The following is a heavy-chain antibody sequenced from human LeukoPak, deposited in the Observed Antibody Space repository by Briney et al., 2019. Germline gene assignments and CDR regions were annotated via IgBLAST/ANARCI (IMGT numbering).Heavy chain of an antibody. D-gene: IGHD1-1*01. V-gene: IGHV3-13*01. CDR3: ARGPTHLYYGMDV. Sequence: SLRLSCAASGFTVSNSDIHWVRQSTGGGLEWVSTIGVAGDTYYSASVKGRFTISRDNARNSLFLQMFGLKAEDTAVYYCARGPTHLYYGMDVWGPGTTVTVSS. CDR2: IGVAGDT. CDR1: GFTVSNSD. J-gene: IGHJ6*02.